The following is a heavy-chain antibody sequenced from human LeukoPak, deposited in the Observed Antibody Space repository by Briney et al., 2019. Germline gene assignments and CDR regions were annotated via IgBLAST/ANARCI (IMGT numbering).Heavy chain of an antibody. V-gene: IGHV1-2*02. CDR3: ARGRDKTTSPAIDY. J-gene: IGHJ4*02. Sequence: ASVKVSCKASGYTFSGYYMHWVRQAPGQGHEWMGWISPKSGDTNYAQNFQGRVTMTRDTSISTAYMELSRLTSDDTVVYYCARGRDKTTSPAIDYWGQGTLVTVSS. D-gene: IGHD2-2*01. CDR1: GYTFSGYY. CDR2: ISPKSGDT.